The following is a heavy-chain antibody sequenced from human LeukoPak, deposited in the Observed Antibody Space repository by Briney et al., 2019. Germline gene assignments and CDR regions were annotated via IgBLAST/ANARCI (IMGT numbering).Heavy chain of an antibody. CDR3: ARQGSISAFDF. V-gene: IGHV4-34*01. Sequence: PSETLSLTCAVDIDSFSGYHWSWIRQPPGRGLEWIGEIDHTGSTKYNPSLKSRVTISADTSKNQFSLQLRALSAADTAVYFCARQGSISAFDFWGRGTLVTVSS. J-gene: IGHJ4*02. CDR2: IDHTGST. D-gene: IGHD2-21*01. CDR1: IDSFSGYH.